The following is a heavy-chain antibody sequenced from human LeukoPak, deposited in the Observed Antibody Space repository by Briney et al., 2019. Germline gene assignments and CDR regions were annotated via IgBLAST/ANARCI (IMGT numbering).Heavy chain of an antibody. Sequence: GGSLRLSCAASGFTFSSYAMHWVRQAPGKGLEWVAVISYDGSNKYYADSVKGRFTISRDNSKNTLYLQMNSLRAEDTAVYYCAKDYLPAAIGYYFDYWGQGTLVTVSS. CDR2: ISYDGSNK. V-gene: IGHV3-30-3*01. CDR1: GFTFSSYA. D-gene: IGHD2-2*02. CDR3: AKDYLPAAIGYYFDY. J-gene: IGHJ4*02.